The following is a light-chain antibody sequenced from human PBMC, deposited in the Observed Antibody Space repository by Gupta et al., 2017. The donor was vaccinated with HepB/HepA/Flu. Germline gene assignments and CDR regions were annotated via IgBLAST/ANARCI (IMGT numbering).Light chain of an antibody. Sequence: EIVLTQSPGTLSLSPGERATLSCRASQIVSSSYLAWYQQKPGQAPRLLIYGASSRVTGIPDRFSGSGSGTDFTLTISRLEPEDFAVYYCQQDGSSPRTFGQGTKVEIK. V-gene: IGKV3-20*01. CDR3: QQDGSSPRT. J-gene: IGKJ1*01. CDR1: QIVSSSY. CDR2: GAS.